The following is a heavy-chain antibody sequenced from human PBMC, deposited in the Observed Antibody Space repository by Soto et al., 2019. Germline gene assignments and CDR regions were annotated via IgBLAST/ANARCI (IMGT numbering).Heavy chain of an antibody. D-gene: IGHD3-3*01. J-gene: IGHJ5*02. CDR3: ARDNDLEGYPNWFDP. Sequence: ASVKVSCKASGYTFTSYGISWVRQAPGQGLEWMGWISAYNGNTNYAQKLQGRVTMTTDTSTSTAYMELRSLRSDDTAVYYCARDNDLEGYPNWFDPWGQGTLVTVSS. CDR1: GYTFTSYG. CDR2: ISAYNGNT. V-gene: IGHV1-18*04.